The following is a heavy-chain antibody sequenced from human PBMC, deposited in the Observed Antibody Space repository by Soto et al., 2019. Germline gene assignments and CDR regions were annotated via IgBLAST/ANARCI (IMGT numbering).Heavy chain of an antibody. Sequence: QVQLVQSGAEVKTPGSSVTVSCKASGGTFSNTAFIWVRQAPGQGPEWMGGLIPLFGTPKYAQKLQGRLTITADEPSKTAYMQLNILTSDDTAVYYCATPAKQLETAMLNGLAHWGQGSLVTVSS. CDR1: GGTFSNTA. CDR2: LIPLFGTP. J-gene: IGHJ4*02. CDR3: ATPAKQLETAMLNGLAH. V-gene: IGHV1-69*01. D-gene: IGHD5-18*01.